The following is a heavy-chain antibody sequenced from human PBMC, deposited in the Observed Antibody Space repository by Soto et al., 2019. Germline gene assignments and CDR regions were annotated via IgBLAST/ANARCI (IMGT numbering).Heavy chain of an antibody. D-gene: IGHD3-3*01. V-gene: IGHV1-18*01. CDR3: AREKPAAVFWPYKDNRGMDA. J-gene: IGHJ6*03. CDR1: GYTFTSYG. CDR2: ISAYNGNT. Sequence: ASVKVSCKASGYTFTSYGISWVRQAPGQGLEWMGWISAYNGNTNYAQKLRGRVTMTTDTSTSTAYMELRSLRSDDTAVYYCAREKPAAVFWPYKDNRGMDAGGKEPALT.